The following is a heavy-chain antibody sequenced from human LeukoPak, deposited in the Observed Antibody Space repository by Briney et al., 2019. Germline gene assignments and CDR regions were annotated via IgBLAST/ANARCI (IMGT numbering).Heavy chain of an antibody. CDR3: ARGITMVRGVDYYYYMDV. Sequence: ASVKVSCKASGYTFTSYYMHWVRQAPGQGLEWMGIIDPSGGSTSYAQKFQGRVTMTRDTSTSTVYMELSSLRSEDTAVYYCARGITMVRGVDYYYYMDVWGKGTTVTISS. CDR1: GYTFTSYY. D-gene: IGHD3-10*01. CDR2: IDPSGGST. V-gene: IGHV1-46*01. J-gene: IGHJ6*03.